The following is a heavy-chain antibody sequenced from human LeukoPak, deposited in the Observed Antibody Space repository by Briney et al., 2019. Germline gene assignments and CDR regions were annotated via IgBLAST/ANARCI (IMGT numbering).Heavy chain of an antibody. Sequence: ASVKVSCKASGYTFTSYGISWVRQAPGQGLEWMGWISAHNGNTNYAQKLQSRVTMTTDTSTSTAYMELRSLRSDDTAVYYCARERVNYDILTGYYKGAFDIWGQGTMVTVSS. CDR2: ISAHNGNT. V-gene: IGHV1-18*01. J-gene: IGHJ3*02. CDR1: GYTFTSYG. CDR3: ARERVNYDILTGYYKGAFDI. D-gene: IGHD3-9*01.